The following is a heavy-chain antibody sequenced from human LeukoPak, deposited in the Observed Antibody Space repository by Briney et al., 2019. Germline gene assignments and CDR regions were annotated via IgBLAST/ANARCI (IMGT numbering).Heavy chain of an antibody. J-gene: IGHJ5*02. CDR2: INHSGST. Sequence: SETLSLTCAVYGGSFSGYYWSWIRQPPGKGLEWIGEINHSGSTNYNPSLKSRVTISVDTSKIQFSLKLSSVTAADTAVYYCARGVIQRRHYYGSGSYLVWFDPWGQGTLVTASS. D-gene: IGHD3-10*01. CDR3: ARGVIQRRHYYGSGSYLVWFDP. CDR1: GGSFSGYY. V-gene: IGHV4-34*01.